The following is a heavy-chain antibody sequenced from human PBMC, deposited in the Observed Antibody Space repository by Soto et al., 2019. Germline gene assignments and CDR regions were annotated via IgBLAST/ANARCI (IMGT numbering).Heavy chain of an antibody. CDR3: ARYNYATLGDS. J-gene: IGHJ4*02. CDR2: IYYTGTT. D-gene: IGHD5-18*01. V-gene: IGHV4-31*03. Sequence: SETLSLTCNVSGGSINSGGSYWSWIRHLPGKGLEWIGFIYYTGTTQYNPSLKSRASISLDTSKTQFSLKLSSVTAADTAVYYCARYNYATLGDSWGQGILVTVSS. CDR1: GGSINSGGSY.